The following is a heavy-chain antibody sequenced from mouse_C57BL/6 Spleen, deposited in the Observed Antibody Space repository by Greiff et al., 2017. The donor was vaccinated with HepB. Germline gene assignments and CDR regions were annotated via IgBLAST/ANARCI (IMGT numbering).Heavy chain of an antibody. Sequence: VKLQESGPELVKPGASVKISCKASGYAFSSSWMNWVKQRPGKGLEWIGRIYPGDGDTNYNGKFKGKATLTADKSSSTAYMQLSSLTSEDSAVYFCARRAYYDYEEAMDYWGQGTSVTVSS. D-gene: IGHD2-4*01. CDR3: ARRAYYDYEEAMDY. CDR2: IYPGDGDT. CDR1: GYAFSSSW. V-gene: IGHV1-82*01. J-gene: IGHJ4*01.